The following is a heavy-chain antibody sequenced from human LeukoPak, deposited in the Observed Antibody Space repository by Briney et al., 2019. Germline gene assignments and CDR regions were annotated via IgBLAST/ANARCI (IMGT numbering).Heavy chain of an antibody. D-gene: IGHD3-22*01. CDR1: GGSMSGRSDY. CDR3: AKASIVVDY. Sequence: SETLSLTCTASGGSMSGRSDYWVWIRQPPGKPLEWIGSIYFSGSTHYSPSLKSRLTISVDTPKKQFSLRLTSVTAEDTAVYYCAKASIVVDYWGQGTLVTVSS. V-gene: IGHV4-39*01. CDR2: IYFSGST. J-gene: IGHJ4*02.